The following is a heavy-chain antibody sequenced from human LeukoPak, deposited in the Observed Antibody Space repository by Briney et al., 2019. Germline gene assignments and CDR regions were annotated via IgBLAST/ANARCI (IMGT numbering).Heavy chain of an antibody. CDR1: GYSFTSFA. CDR3: ARGRDCSGGNCYSDY. D-gene: IGHD2-15*01. Sequence: ASVKVSCKASGYSFTSFAMSWVRQAPGQGLEWMGWINTNTGNPTYARGFAGRFVFSLDTSVSTAYLQISGLEAEDTAVYYCARGRDCSGGNCYSDYWGQGTLVTVSS. J-gene: IGHJ4*02. CDR2: INTNTGNP. V-gene: IGHV7-4-1*01.